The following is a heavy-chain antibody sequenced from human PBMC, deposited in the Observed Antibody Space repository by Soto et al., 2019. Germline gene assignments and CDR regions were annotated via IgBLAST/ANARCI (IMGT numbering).Heavy chain of an antibody. CDR2: INPSGGST. D-gene: IGHD2-15*01. Sequence: ASVKVSCKASGYTFTSYYMHWVRQAPGQGLEWMGIINPSGGSTSYAQKFQGRVTMTRDTSTSTVYMELSSLRSEDTAVYYCARVYCSGGSCYSIDYWGQATLVTVPS. J-gene: IGHJ4*02. CDR1: GYTFTSYY. V-gene: IGHV1-46*03. CDR3: ARVYCSGGSCYSIDY.